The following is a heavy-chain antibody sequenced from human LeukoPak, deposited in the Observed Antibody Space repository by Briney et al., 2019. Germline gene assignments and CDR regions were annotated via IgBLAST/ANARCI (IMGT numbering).Heavy chain of an antibody. J-gene: IGHJ4*02. CDR3: AREEIPYYYGSRSYVH. D-gene: IGHD3-10*01. CDR1: GYTFTGYY. CDR2: INPNSGGT. Sequence: GASVKVSCKASGYTFTGYYMHWVRQAPGQGLEWMGWINPNSGGTNYAQKFQGWVTMTRDTSISTAYMELSRLRSDDTAVYYCAREEIPYYYGSRSYVHWGQGTLVTVSS. V-gene: IGHV1-2*04.